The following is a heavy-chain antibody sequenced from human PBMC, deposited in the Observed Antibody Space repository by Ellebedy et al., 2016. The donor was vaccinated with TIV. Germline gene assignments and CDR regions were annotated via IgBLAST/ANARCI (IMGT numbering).Heavy chain of an antibody. Sequence: MPGGSLRLSCTVSGGSISSGGYYWSWIRQPPGKGLEWIGYIYYSGSTNYNPSLKSRVTIPVDTSKNQFSLKLSSVTAADTAVYYCAGVGKLGTHDFWGGRSWYYVDYWGQGTLVTVSS. V-gene: IGHV4-61*08. D-gene: IGHD3-3*01. CDR2: IYYSGST. CDR1: GGSISSGGYY. J-gene: IGHJ4*02. CDR3: AGVGKLGTHDFWGGRSWYYVDY.